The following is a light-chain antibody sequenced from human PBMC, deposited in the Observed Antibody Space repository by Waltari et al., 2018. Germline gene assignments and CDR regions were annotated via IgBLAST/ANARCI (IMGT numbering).Light chain of an antibody. CDR2: LAS. CDR3: QQYFSTPNT. CDR1: QSVLESSNNKIS. J-gene: IGKJ2*01. Sequence: DIVMTQSPDSLAVYLGEWASLHCKSSQSVLESSNNKISLAWYQQRPGQPPKLLVSLASTREAGVPYRFRSSGSGTDFTLTISSLQAEDVAIYYCQQYFSTPNTFGQGTKLDIK. V-gene: IGKV4-1*01.